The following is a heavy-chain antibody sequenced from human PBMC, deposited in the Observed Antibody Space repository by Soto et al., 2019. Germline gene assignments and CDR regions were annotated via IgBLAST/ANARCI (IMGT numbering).Heavy chain of an antibody. J-gene: IGHJ4*02. Sequence: QVQLVESGGGVVQPGRSLRLSCAASGFTFSTYAMHWVRQAPGKGLEWVAVISFDGSKKYYADSVKDRFTVSRDNSKNTLYVQMNSLRAEGTAVYYCGRDRRFGNGYNVGFDYWGQGTLVTVSS. D-gene: IGHD3-10*01. CDR1: GFTFSTYA. CDR2: ISFDGSKK. V-gene: IGHV3-30-3*01. CDR3: GRDRRFGNGYNVGFDY.